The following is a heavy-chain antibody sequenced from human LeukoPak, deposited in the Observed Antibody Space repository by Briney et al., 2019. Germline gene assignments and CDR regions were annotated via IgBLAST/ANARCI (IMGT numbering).Heavy chain of an antibody. V-gene: IGHV4-31*03. CDR1: GGSIHSGGFY. D-gene: IGHD6-13*01. CDR2: IYYSGST. J-gene: IGHJ3*01. Sequence: SQTLSLTCSDSGGSIHSGGFYWSWIRQHPGKGLEWIGYIYYSGSTYYNPSLKSRVTISVDTSKNQFSLKLSSVTAADTAVYYCARLAIGAAGTEGACDLWGQGTMVTVSS. CDR3: ARLAIGAAGTEGACDL.